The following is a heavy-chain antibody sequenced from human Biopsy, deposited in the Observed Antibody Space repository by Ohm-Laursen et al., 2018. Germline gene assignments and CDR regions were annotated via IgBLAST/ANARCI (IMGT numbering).Heavy chain of an antibody. CDR1: GGSISSRNHY. CDR2: VYYSGST. Sequence: TLSLTCSVSGGSISSRNHYWGWLRQPPGKGLEWIGHVYYSGSTFYNSSLESRVTVSVDTSKNQFHLRLTSMSASDTAVYYCARHSLDDFWSGAHYYFDYWGLGNLVTVSS. J-gene: IGHJ4*02. CDR3: ARHSLDDFWSGAHYYFDY. V-gene: IGHV4-39*01. D-gene: IGHD3-3*01.